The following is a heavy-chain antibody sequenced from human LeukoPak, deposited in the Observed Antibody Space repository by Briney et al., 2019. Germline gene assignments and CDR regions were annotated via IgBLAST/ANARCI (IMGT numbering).Heavy chain of an antibody. J-gene: IGHJ5*02. CDR3: AKGPNWFDP. CDR2: ISVSGDST. Sequence: GGSLRLSCAVSGFTFSNYGVSWVRQAPGKGLEWVSIISVSGDSTYYADSVKGRFTISRDNSKNTLYLQMNSLRAEDTALYYCAKGPNWFDPWGQGTLVTVSS. CDR1: GFTFSNYG. V-gene: IGHV3-23*01.